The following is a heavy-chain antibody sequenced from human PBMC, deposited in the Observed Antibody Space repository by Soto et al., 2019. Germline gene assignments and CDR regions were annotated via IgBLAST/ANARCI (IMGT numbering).Heavy chain of an antibody. D-gene: IGHD2-21*01. CDR3: ASAKAVVIAALGI. CDR2: IKQDGSEK. V-gene: IGHV3-7*03. J-gene: IGHJ3*02. CDR1: GFTFSSYW. Sequence: GGSLRLSCAASGFTFSSYWMSWVRQAPGKGLEWVANIKQDGSEKYYVDSVKGRFTISRDNAKNSLYLQMNSLRAEDTAVYYCASAKAVVIAALGIWGQGTMVTVSS.